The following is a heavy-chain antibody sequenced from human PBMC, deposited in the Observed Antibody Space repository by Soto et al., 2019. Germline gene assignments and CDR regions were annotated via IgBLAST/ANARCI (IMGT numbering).Heavy chain of an antibody. CDR1: GFTFSSYA. J-gene: IGHJ6*03. Sequence: EVQLVESGGGLVQPGGSLRLSCAASGFTFSSYAMHWVRQAPGKGLEYVSAISSNGGSTYYANSVKGRFTISRDNSKNTLYLQMGSLRAEDMAVYYCARDLGIQSRYDFWSGYWTYYMDVWGKGTTVTVSS. CDR2: ISSNGGST. CDR3: ARDLGIQSRYDFWSGYWTYYMDV. D-gene: IGHD3-3*01. V-gene: IGHV3-64*01.